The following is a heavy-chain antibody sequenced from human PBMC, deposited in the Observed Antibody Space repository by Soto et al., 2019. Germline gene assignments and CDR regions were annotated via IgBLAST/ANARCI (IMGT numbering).Heavy chain of an antibody. D-gene: IGHD3-10*01. J-gene: IGHJ6*02. CDR1: GDSVSSNSAA. CDR3: ARARVTMVRGVIYSYYGMDV. V-gene: IGHV6-1*01. Sequence: SQTLSLTCAISGDSVSSNSAAWNWIRQSPSRGLEWLGRTYYKSKWYNDYAVSVESRITINPDTSKNQFSLQLNSVTPEDTAVYYCARARVTMVRGVIYSYYGMDVWGQGTTVTVSS. CDR2: TYYKSKWYN.